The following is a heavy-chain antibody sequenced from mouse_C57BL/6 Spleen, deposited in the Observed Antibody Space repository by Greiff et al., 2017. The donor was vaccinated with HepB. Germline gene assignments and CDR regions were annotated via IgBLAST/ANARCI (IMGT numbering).Heavy chain of an antibody. CDR2: ISYDGSN. CDR1: GYSITSGYY. V-gene: IGHV3-6*01. Sequence: ESGPGLVKPSQSLSLTCSVTGYSITSGYYWNWIRQFPGNKLEWMGYISYDGSNNYNPSLKNRISITRDTSKNQFFLKLNSVTTEDTATYYCARDITTVVARRDYAMDYWGQGTSVTVSS. J-gene: IGHJ4*01. CDR3: ARDITTVVARRDYAMDY. D-gene: IGHD1-1*01.